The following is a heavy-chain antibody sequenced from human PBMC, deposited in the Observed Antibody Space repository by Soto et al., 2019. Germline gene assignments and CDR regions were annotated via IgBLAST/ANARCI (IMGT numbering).Heavy chain of an antibody. CDR1: GFTFSYYA. CDR3: AKYAPSKYSSSGPIGY. CDR2: ISGGGGST. D-gene: IGHD6-6*01. V-gene: IGHV3-23*01. Sequence: EVQLLESGGGLVQPGGSLRLSCAASGFTFSYYAMTWVRQAPGKGLEWVSAISGGGGSTYYADSVEGRFTICRDNSKNALYLQMNSLRAEDTAVYYCAKYAPSKYSSSGPIGYWGQGAVVTVSS. J-gene: IGHJ4*02.